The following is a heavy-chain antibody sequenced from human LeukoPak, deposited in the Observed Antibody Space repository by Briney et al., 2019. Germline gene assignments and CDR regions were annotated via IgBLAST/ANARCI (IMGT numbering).Heavy chain of an antibody. J-gene: IGHJ6*03. D-gene: IGHD3/OR15-3a*01. V-gene: IGHV3-23*01. CDR2: ITGSGGHT. CDR3: TKDRTDFHIYYTDV. CDR1: GFTFNNYA. Sequence: GGSLRLSCEASGFTFNNYALAWVRQSPGKGLEWVSGITGSGGHTYYAHSVKGRFTISRDNSKNTLYLQMYSLRAEDTAVYYCTKDRTDFHIYYTDVWGKGTAVIVSS.